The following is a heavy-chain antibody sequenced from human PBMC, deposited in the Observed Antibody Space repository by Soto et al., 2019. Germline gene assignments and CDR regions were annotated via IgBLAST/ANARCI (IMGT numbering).Heavy chain of an antibody. V-gene: IGHV3-53*01. CDR3: ARSLDGYSSGWVDF. CDR2: IYSGGTT. J-gene: IGHJ4*02. Sequence: EVELVESGGGLIQPGGSLRRSCAASGFTVRSSYMSWVRQAPGKGLEWVSIIYSGGTTYYADSVKGRFTTSIENSKNTLYLQMNSLRAEDTALYYCARSLDGYSSGWVDFWGQGTLVTVSS. CDR1: GFTVRSSY. D-gene: IGHD6-19*01.